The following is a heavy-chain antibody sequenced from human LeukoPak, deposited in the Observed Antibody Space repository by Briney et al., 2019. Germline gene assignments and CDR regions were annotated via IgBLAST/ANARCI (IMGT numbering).Heavy chain of an antibody. Sequence: GGSLALSCAASGFTFSSYEMNWVRQAPGKGLEWVSYISSSGSTIYYADSVKGRFTISRDNAKNSLYLQMNSLRAEDTAVYYCARAGPPPIYWGQGTLVTVSS. CDR3: ARAGPPPIY. CDR2: ISSSGSTI. CDR1: GFTFSSYE. V-gene: IGHV3-48*03. J-gene: IGHJ4*02.